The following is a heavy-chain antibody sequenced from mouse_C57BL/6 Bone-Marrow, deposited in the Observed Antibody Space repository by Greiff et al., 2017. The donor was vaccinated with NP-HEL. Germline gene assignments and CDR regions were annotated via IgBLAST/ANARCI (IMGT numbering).Heavy chain of an antibody. CDR1: GYTFTNYW. J-gene: IGHJ4*01. D-gene: IGHD2-3*01. Sequence: QVQLQQSGAELVRPGTSVKMSCKASGYTFTNYWIGWAKQRPGHGLEWIGDIYPGGGYTNYNEKFKGKATLTADKSSSTAYMQFSSLTSEDSAIYYCARRWLLPYYYAMDYWGQGTSVTVSS. CDR2: IYPGGGYT. CDR3: ARRWLLPYYYAMDY. V-gene: IGHV1-63*01.